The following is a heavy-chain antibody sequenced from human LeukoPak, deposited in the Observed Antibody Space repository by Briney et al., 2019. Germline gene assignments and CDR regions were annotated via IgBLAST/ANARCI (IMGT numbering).Heavy chain of an antibody. J-gene: IGHJ3*02. D-gene: IGHD4-17*01. CDR2: IRGAGGTT. V-gene: IGHV3-23*01. Sequence: GGSLRLSCAASGFSFSIYAMMWLRQAPGKGLEWVSAIRGAGGTTFYADSVKGRFTISRDNSKNTLYLRMSSLRAEDTAVYYCARDPNGDYIGAFEIWGQGTMVTVSS. CDR3: ARDPNGDYIGAFEI. CDR1: GFSFSIYA.